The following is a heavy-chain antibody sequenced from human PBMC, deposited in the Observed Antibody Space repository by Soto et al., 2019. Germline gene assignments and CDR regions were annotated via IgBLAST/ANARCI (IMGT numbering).Heavy chain of an antibody. Sequence: SQTLSLTCAISGDSVSSNSAAWNWIRQSPSRGLEWLGRTYYRSKWYNAYAVSVKSRITINPDTSKTQFSLQLNSVTPEATAVYYVARAGQWQEWFDPCGQGTLVTVSS. CDR3: ARAGQWQEWFDP. D-gene: IGHD6-19*01. CDR2: TYYRSKWYN. CDR1: GDSVSSNSAA. J-gene: IGHJ5*02. V-gene: IGHV6-1*01.